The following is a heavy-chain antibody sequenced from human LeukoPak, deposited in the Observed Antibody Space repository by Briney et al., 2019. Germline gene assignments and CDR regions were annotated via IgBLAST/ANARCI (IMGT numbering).Heavy chain of an antibody. CDR2: IGSDNKP. Sequence: GGSLRLSCEASGFTFSAYAMTWVRQAPGKGLELVSSIGSDNKPHYSVSVKGRFAISRDNSKKTLFLQLHNLRVEDTALYYCARDLHYYVAMVVWGQGRTV. CDR1: GFTFSAYA. D-gene: IGHD3-10*02. V-gene: IGHV3-23*01. CDR3: ARDLHYYVAMVV. J-gene: IGHJ6*01.